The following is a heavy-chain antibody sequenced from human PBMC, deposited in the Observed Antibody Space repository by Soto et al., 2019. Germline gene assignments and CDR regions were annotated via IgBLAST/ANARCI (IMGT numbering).Heavy chain of an antibody. CDR3: ARHWSSSVWIDY. CDR1: GVSISISSYY. CDR2: IYYSGST. J-gene: IGHJ4*02. V-gene: IGHV4-39*01. Sequence: PSETLSITCTSCGVSISISSYYWGWIRQPPGKGLEWIGSIYYSGSTYYNPSLKSRVTISVDTSKNQFSLKLSSVTAADTAVYYCARHWSSSVWIDYSGQGTMVPGSS. D-gene: IGHD6-19*01.